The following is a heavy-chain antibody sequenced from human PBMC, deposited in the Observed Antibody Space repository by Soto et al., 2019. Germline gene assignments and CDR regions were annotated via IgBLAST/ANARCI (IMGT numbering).Heavy chain of an antibody. CDR2: IYYSGST. CDR1: GGSISSGGYY. V-gene: IGHV4-31*03. D-gene: IGHD2-2*01. CDR3: ARWGFVVVPAAIRLVNWFDP. Sequence: PSETLSLTCTVSGGSISSGGYYWSWIRQHPGKGLEWIGYIYYSGSTYYNPSLKSRVTISVDTSKNQFSLKLSSVTAADTAVYYCARWGFVVVPAAIRLVNWFDPWGQRTLDTGSS. J-gene: IGHJ5*02.